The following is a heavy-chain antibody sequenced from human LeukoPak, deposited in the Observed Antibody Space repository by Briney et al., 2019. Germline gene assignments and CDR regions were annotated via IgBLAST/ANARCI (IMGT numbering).Heavy chain of an antibody. V-gene: IGHV4-59*01. CDR2: IYYSGST. J-gene: IGHJ3*02. Sequence: SETLSLTCTVSGGSISSYYWSWIRQPPGEGLEWIGYIYYSGSTNYNPSLKSRVTISVDTSKNQFSLKLSSVTAADTAVYYCASYDYGDAFDIWGQGTMVTVPS. CDR3: ASYDYGDAFDI. CDR1: GGSISSYY. D-gene: IGHD4-17*01.